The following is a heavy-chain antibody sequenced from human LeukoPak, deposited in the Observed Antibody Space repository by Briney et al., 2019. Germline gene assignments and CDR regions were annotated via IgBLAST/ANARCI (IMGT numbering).Heavy chain of an antibody. CDR2: ISSSSSTI. J-gene: IGHJ5*02. Sequence: PGGSLRLPCAASGFTFSSYSMNWVRQAPGKGLEWVSYISSSSSTIYYADSVKGRFTISRDNAKNSLYLQMNSLRAEDTAVYYCARDSVGATQDWFDPWGQGTLVTVSS. CDR3: ARDSVGATQDWFDP. V-gene: IGHV3-48*04. D-gene: IGHD1-26*01. CDR1: GFTFSSYS.